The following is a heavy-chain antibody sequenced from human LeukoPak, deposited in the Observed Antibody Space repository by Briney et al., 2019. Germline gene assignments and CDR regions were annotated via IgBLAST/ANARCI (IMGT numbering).Heavy chain of an antibody. D-gene: IGHD4-4*01. CDR1: GFTFSSYS. J-gene: IGHJ6*02. CDR2: ISSSSSTI. Sequence: GGSLRLSCAASGFTFSSYSMNWVRQAPGKGLEWVSYISSSSSTIHYADSVKGRFTISRDNAKNSLYLQMNSLRAEDTAVYYCARAAIYSFFPSYYYYYGMDVWGQGTTVTVSS. CDR3: ARAAIYSFFPSYYYYYGMDV. V-gene: IGHV3-48*01.